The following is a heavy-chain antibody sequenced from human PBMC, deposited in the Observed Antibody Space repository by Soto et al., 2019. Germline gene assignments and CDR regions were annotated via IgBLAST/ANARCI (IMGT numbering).Heavy chain of an antibody. CDR3: ERMRDGYNYYDY. V-gene: IGHV4-34*01. CDR2: INHSGST. J-gene: IGHJ4*02. Sequence: PSEPQSLTCTVDCGYIVGYYWSWIRQPPGKGLEWIGEINHSGSTNYNPSLKSRVTISVDTSKNQFSLKLSSVTAADTAVYYCERMRDGYNYYDYWGEGTLVTVYS. D-gene: IGHD5-12*01. CDR1: CGYIVGYY.